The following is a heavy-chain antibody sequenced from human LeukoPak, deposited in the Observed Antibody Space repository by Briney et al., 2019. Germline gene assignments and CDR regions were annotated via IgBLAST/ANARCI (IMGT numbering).Heavy chain of an antibody. J-gene: IGHJ6*02. D-gene: IGHD2-2*02. CDR3: ARDGRYCSSTTCYIDYYYGMDV. CDR1: GFTFSSYA. V-gene: IGHV3-30-3*01. CDR2: ISYDGSNK. Sequence: GRSLRLSCAASGFTFSSYAMHWVRQAPGKGLEWVAVISYDGSNKYYAGSVKGRFTISRDNSKNTLYLQMNSLRAEDTAVYYCARDGRYCSSTTCYIDYYYGMDVWGQGTTVTVSS.